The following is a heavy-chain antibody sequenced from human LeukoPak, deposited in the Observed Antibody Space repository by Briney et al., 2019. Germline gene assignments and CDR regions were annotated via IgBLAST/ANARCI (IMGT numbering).Heavy chain of an antibody. D-gene: IGHD6-6*01. Sequence: ASVKVSCKVSGYTLTELSMHWVRQAPGKGLEWMGGFDPEDGETIYAQKFQGRVTMTEDTSTDTAYMELSSLRSEDTAVYYCATKRELSSIAARSYYFDYWGQGTLVTVSS. J-gene: IGHJ4*02. CDR1: GYTLTELS. CDR3: ATKRELSSIAARSYYFDY. V-gene: IGHV1-24*01. CDR2: FDPEDGET.